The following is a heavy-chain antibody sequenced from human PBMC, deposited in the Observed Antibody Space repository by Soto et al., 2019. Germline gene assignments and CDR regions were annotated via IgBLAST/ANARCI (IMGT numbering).Heavy chain of an antibody. Sequence: PGGSLRLSCAASGFTFSSYSMNCVHKTPGKGPEGVSYFSSSSITIYYADSVEVLFTISRDNAENSLYLQMKILRDEDTAVYYCARDQFIQTRGVNYGMDVWGQGT. D-gene: IGHD3-10*01. CDR1: GFTFSSYS. CDR3: ARDQFIQTRGVNYGMDV. J-gene: IGHJ6*02. V-gene: IGHV3-48*02. CDR2: FSSSSITI.